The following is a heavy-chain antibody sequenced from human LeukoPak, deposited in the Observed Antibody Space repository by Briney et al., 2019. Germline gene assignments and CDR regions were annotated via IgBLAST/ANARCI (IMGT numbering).Heavy chain of an antibody. Sequence: SVKVSCKASGGTFSSYAISWVRQAPGQGLEWMGRIIPIFGTANYAQKFQGRVTITTDESTSTAYMELSSLRSEDTAVYYCARDLRYYYDSSGYYYFDPWGQGTLSPSPQ. D-gene: IGHD3-22*01. J-gene: IGHJ5*02. CDR2: IIPIFGTA. CDR1: GGTFSSYA. V-gene: IGHV1-69*05. CDR3: ARDLRYYYDSSGYYYFDP.